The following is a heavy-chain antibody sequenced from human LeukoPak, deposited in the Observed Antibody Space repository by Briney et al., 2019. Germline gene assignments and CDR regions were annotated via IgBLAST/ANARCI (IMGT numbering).Heavy chain of an antibody. V-gene: IGHV3-23*01. D-gene: IGHD2-2*01. Sequence: GGSLRLSCAASGFTFSSYAMSWVRQAPGKGLEWVSALSNSGGSTCYADSAGGRLSISRDASENTLCMQMNRLRAEDTAVYCVARQVSCDTTTCYAGMPPDYWGRGTLVRVSS. CDR2: LSNSGGST. J-gene: IGHJ4*02. CDR3: ARQVSCDTTTCYAGMPPDY. CDR1: GFTFSSYA.